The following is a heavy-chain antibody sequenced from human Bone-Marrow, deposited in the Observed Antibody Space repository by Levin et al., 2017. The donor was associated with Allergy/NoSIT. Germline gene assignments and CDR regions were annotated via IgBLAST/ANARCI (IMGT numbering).Heavy chain of an antibody. CDR3: ARQRADGNYSPDAFAI. J-gene: IGHJ3*02. CDR1: GYSFTSYW. D-gene: IGHD1-26*01. Sequence: ASVKVSCKGSGYSFTSYWIAWVRQLPGKGLEWMGIIYPGDSDTRYSPSFQGQVTISADKSIRIAYLQWSSLKASDTAIYYCARQRADGNYSPDAFAIWGQGTMVTVSS. V-gene: IGHV5-51*01. CDR2: IYPGDSDT.